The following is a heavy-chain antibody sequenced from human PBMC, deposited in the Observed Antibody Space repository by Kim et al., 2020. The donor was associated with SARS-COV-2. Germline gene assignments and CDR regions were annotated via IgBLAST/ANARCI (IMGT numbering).Heavy chain of an antibody. V-gene: IGHV4-31*03. CDR2: IYYSGST. CDR1: GGSISSGGYY. CDR3: ARAHSGLWFGELNWFDH. Sequence: SETLSLTCTVSGGSISSGGYYWSWIRQHPGKGLEWIGYIYYSGSTYYNPSLKSRVTISVDTSKNQFSLKLSSVTAADTAGYYCARAHSGLWFGELNWFDHWGQGTLVTVSS. D-gene: IGHD3-10*01. J-gene: IGHJ5*02.